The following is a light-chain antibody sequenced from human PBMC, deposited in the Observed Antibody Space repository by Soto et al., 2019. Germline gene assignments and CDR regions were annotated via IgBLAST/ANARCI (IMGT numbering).Light chain of an antibody. Sequence: QSVLTQPASVSGSPGQSITISCPGISSDVGSYNHVSWYQQHPGKAPKLMIYEVNERPSGVSNRFSGSKSGNTASLTISGLQAEDEADYYCCSYARPTFYAFATGTKLTVL. CDR2: EVN. J-gene: IGLJ1*01. CDR1: SSDVGSYNH. V-gene: IGLV2-23*02. CDR3: CSYARPTFYA.